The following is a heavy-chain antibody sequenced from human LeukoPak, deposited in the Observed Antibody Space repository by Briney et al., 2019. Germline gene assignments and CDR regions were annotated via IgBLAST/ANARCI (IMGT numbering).Heavy chain of an antibody. CDR1: GFNLGSNW. CDR3: ARGPREYCSSTSCSFDY. V-gene: IGHV3-7*01. CDR2: IKQDGSEK. Sequence: PGGSLRLSCAASGFNLGSNWMSWVRQAPGKGLEWVANIKQDGSEKYYVDSVKGRFTIFRDNAKNSLYLQMSSLRAEDTAVYYCARGPREYCSSTSCSFDYWGQGTLVTVSS. J-gene: IGHJ4*02. D-gene: IGHD2-2*01.